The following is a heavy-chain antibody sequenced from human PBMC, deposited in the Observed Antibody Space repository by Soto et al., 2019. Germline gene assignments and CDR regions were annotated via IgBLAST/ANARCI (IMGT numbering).Heavy chain of an antibody. CDR2: IIPILGTA. V-gene: IGHV1-69*10. CDR1: GGTFSSYA. CDR3: ASGDWSYGRPPVDWFDP. Sequence: GASVKVSCKASGGTFSSYAISWVRQAPGQGLEWMGGIIPILGTANYAQKFQGRVTITADKSTSTAYMELSSLRSEDTAVYYCASGDWSYGRPPVDWFDPWGQGTLVTVSS. J-gene: IGHJ5*02. D-gene: IGHD1-7*01.